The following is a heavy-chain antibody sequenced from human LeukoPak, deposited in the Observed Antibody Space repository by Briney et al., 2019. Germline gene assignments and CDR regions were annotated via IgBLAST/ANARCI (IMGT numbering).Heavy chain of an antibody. CDR2: INHSGST. Sequence: KPSETLSLTCAVYGGSFSGYYWSWIRQPPGKGLEWIREINHSGSTNYNPSLKSRVTISVDTSKNQFSLKLSSVTAADTAVYYCARHVDSSGYFDYWGQGTLVTVSS. CDR1: GGSFSGYY. J-gene: IGHJ4*02. V-gene: IGHV4-34*01. CDR3: ARHVDSSGYFDY. D-gene: IGHD3-22*01.